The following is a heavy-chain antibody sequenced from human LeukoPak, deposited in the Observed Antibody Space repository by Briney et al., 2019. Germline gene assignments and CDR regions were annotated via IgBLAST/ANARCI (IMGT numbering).Heavy chain of an antibody. D-gene: IGHD3-22*01. Sequence: PGGSLRLSCAASGFTFDDYAMHWVRHAPGKGLEWVSGISWNSGSIGYADSVKGRFTISRDNAKNSLYLQMNSLRAEDTALYYCAKVPTYYYDSSGYPFDYWGQGTLVTVSS. CDR1: GFTFDDYA. CDR2: ISWNSGSI. J-gene: IGHJ4*02. CDR3: AKVPTYYYDSSGYPFDY. V-gene: IGHV3-9*01.